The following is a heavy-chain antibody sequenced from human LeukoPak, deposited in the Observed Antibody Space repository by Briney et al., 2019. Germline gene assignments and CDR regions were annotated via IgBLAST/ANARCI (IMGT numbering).Heavy chain of an antibody. D-gene: IGHD3-22*01. CDR2: IYFSGST. J-gene: IGHJ4*02. CDR1: GGSISTYF. CDR3: ARHKSSGSYPLDY. Sequence: SETLSLTCTVSGGSISTYFWSWIRQPPGKGLEWIGHIYFSGSTNYNPSLESRVTISVDTSKNQFSRTLSSVTAADTAVYYCARHKSSGSYPLDYWGQGILVTVSS. V-gene: IGHV4-59*08.